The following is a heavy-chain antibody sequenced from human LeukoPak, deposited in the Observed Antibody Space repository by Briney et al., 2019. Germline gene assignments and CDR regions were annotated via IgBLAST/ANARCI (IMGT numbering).Heavy chain of an antibody. CDR2: MSPNSGNT. Sequence: GASVKVSCKASGYTFTSYDINWVRQATGQGLEWMGWMSPNSGNTGYAQKFQGRVTMTRNTSISTAYMELSSLRSEDTAVYYCARAAVTKGDWFDPWGQGTLVTVPS. V-gene: IGHV1-8*01. J-gene: IGHJ5*02. CDR1: GYTFTSYD. CDR3: ARAAVTKGDWFDP. D-gene: IGHD4-17*01.